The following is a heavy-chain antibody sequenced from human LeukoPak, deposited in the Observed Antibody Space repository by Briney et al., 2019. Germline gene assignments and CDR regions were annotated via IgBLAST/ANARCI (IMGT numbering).Heavy chain of an antibody. CDR3: ARERTIVVPAARSGFDY. CDR1: GGTFSSYP. J-gene: IGHJ4*02. CDR2: ITPIFGAA. D-gene: IGHD2-2*01. Sequence: SVKVSCKASGGTFSSYPFTWVRQAPGQGLEWMGEITPIFGAANYAQTFQGRVTITADESTSTAYMELSSLRSEDTAVYYCARERTIVVPAARSGFDYWGQGTLVTVSS. V-gene: IGHV1-69*13.